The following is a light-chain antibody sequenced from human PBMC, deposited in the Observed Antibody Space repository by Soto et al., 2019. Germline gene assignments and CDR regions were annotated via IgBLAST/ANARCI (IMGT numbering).Light chain of an antibody. CDR1: QDIGSV. V-gene: IGKV1-8*01. Sequence: AIRMTQSPSSLSAPTGDRVTIACRASQDIGSVLAWYQQKAGKAPKLLIYVASALQTGVPSRFRGSGSRTDFTLTISRLQSEDSVTYYCQQYYSYPRTFGQGTKVDIK. CDR2: VAS. CDR3: QQYYSYPRT. J-gene: IGKJ1*01.